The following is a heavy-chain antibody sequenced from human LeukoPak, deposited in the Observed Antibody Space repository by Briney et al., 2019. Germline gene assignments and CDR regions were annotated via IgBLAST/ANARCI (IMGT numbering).Heavy chain of an antibody. CDR3: ARRAVAGSNGY. CDR1: GFTFSIYW. J-gene: IGHJ4*02. CDR2: IKQDGGEK. D-gene: IGHD6-19*01. V-gene: IGHV3-7*01. Sequence: GGSLRLSCAASGFTFSIYWMTWVRQAPGKGLEWVANIKQDGGEKYYVDSVKGRFTMSRDNAKNSLYLQMNSLRVEDTAVYYCARRAVAGSNGYWGQGTLVTVSS.